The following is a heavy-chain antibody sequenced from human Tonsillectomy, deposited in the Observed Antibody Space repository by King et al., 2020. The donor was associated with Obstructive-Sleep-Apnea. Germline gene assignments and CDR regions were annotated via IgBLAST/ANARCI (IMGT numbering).Heavy chain of an antibody. V-gene: IGHV4-34*01. CDR1: GGSFSVYY. CDR2: INHSGST. J-gene: IGHJ6*02. Sequence: VQLQQWGAGLLKPSETLSLTCAVYGGSFSVYYWSWIRQPPGKGLEWIGEINHSGSTNYNPSLKSRVTISVDTSKNQFSLKLSSVTAADTAVYYCARLPLRRFGELLLGYYYGMDVWGQGTTVTVSS. CDR3: ARLPLRRFGELLLGYYYGMDV. D-gene: IGHD3-10*01.